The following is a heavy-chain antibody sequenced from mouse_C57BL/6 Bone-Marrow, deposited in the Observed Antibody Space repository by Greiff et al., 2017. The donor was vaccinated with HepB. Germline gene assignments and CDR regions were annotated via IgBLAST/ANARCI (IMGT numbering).Heavy chain of an antibody. CDR2: IDPENGDT. CDR3: TPYYYGSSSDY. CDR1: GFNIKDDY. D-gene: IGHD1-1*01. V-gene: IGHV14-4*01. Sequence: EVKVVESGAELVRPGASVKLSCTASGFNIKDDYMHWVKQRPEQGLEWIGWIDPENGDTEYASKFQGKATITADTSSNTAYLQLSSLTSEDTAVYYCTPYYYGSSSDYWGQGTTLTVSS. J-gene: IGHJ2*01.